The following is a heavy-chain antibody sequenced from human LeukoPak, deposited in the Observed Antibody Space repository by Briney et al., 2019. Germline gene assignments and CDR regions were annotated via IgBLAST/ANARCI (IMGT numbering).Heavy chain of an antibody. CDR1: GGSISSGDYY. D-gene: IGHD4-17*01. CDR2: IYYSGST. CDR3: ARFLHDYGDYSFDY. V-gene: IGHV4-30-4*01. Sequence: PSQTLSLTCTVSGGSISSGDYYWSWIRQPPGKGLEWIGYIYYSGSTYYNPSLKSRVTISVDTSKNQFSLKLSSVTAADTAVYYCARFLHDYGDYSFDYWGQGTLVTVSS. J-gene: IGHJ4*02.